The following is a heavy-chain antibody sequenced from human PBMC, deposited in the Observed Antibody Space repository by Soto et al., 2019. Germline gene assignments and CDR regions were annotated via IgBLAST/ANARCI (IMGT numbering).Heavy chain of an antibody. V-gene: IGHV3-53*02. CDR1: GFTVSTNE. D-gene: IGHD4-17*01. CDR2: MFSDGRT. CDR3: ALNDFNIYGARGFFDF. J-gene: IGHJ4*02. Sequence: EVQLAETGGGLIQPGGSLRLSCAASGFTVSTNEMGWVRLAPGKGLECVSVMFSDGRTFYADSVKGRFTISRANSKNTLYLQMNSLRAEDTAVYYCALNDFNIYGARGFFDFWGQGIQVTVSS.